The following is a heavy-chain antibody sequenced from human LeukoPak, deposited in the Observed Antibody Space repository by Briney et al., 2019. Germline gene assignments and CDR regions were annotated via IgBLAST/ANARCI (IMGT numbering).Heavy chain of an antibody. D-gene: IGHD2-2*01. CDR1: GYTFTGYY. CDR2: INPNSGGT. Sequence: ASVKVSCKASGYTFTGYYMHWMRQAPGQGLEWMGWINPNSGGTNYAQKFQGRVTMTRDTSISTAYMELSRLRSDDTAVYYCARGKYCSSTSCYRHLQNWGQGTLVTVSS. CDR3: ARGKYCSSTSCYRHLQN. V-gene: IGHV1-2*02. J-gene: IGHJ4*02.